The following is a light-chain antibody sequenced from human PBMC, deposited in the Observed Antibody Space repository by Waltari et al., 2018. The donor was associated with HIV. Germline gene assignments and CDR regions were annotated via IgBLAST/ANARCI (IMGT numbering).Light chain of an antibody. CDR1: SSDVGGYNS. V-gene: IGLV2-14*01. J-gene: IGLJ3*02. CDR2: EVI. CDR3: TSYTSGSTLVM. Sequence: QSALTQPASVSGSPGQSITISCTGISSDVGGYNSVSWYQHHPGKAPKLLISEVINRPPGVSNRFSASKSGNTAYLTISGLQPEDEADYYCTSYTSGSTLVMFGGGTKLTVL.